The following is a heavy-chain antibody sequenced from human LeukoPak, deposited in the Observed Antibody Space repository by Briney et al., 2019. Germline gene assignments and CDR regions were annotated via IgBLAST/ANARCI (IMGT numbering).Heavy chain of an antibody. D-gene: IGHD6-6*01. V-gene: IGHV4-30-2*01. CDR3: ARSRIAARRWFDP. J-gene: IGHJ5*02. Sequence: TLSLTCAVSGGSISSGGYSWSWIRQPPGKGLEWIGYIYHSGSTYYNPSLKSRVTISVDTSKNQFSLKLSSVTAADTAVYYCARSRIAARRWFDPWGQGTLVTVSS. CDR2: IYHSGST. CDR1: GGSISSGGYS.